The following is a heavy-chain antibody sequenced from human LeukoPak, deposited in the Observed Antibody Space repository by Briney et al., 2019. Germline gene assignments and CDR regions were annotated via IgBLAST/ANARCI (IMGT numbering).Heavy chain of an antibody. J-gene: IGHJ6*03. CDR3: ARDFHDILTGYSPKHYYYMDV. CDR1: GDTFNKYA. Sequence: ASVKVSCKASGDTFNKYAITWVRQAPGQGLEWMGGIIPLFGTANYAQKFQGRVTITADESTSTAYMELSSLRSEDTAVYYCARDFHDILTGYSPKHYYYMDVWGKGTTVTISS. V-gene: IGHV1-69*13. D-gene: IGHD3-9*01. CDR2: IIPLFGTA.